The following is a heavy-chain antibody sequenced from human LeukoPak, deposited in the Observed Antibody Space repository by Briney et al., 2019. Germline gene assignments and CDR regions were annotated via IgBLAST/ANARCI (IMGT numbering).Heavy chain of an antibody. J-gene: IGHJ4*02. V-gene: IGHV3-64*01. Sequence: GESLKTSCAASGFTFSNYVMYWVRQAPGKGLEYVSAISSNGVSTYYANSVKGRFTISRDNSKNTLYLQMGSLRPEDMAVYYCATNTSYGSGTLDYWGQGTLVTVSS. CDR3: ATNTSYGSGTLDY. D-gene: IGHD3-10*01. CDR2: ISSNGVST. CDR1: GFTFSNYV.